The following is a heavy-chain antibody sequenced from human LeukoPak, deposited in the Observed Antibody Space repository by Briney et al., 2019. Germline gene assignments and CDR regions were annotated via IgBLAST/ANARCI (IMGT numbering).Heavy chain of an antibody. V-gene: IGHV4-59*08. D-gene: IGHD1-26*01. CDR3: ARVIDERELHTYYFDY. J-gene: IGHJ4*02. CDR2: IYHSGST. CDR1: GGSLRSYY. Sequence: PSETLSLTCTVSGGSLRSYYWSWNRQPPGTGLEWIGYIYHSGSTNYNPSLESRVTMSVDTSKNQFSLKLGSVTDADTAVYYCARVIDERELHTYYFDYWGQGTLVTVSS.